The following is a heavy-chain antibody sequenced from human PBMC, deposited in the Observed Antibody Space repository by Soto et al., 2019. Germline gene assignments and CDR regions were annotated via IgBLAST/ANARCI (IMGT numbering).Heavy chain of an antibody. Sequence: LSLTCAVYGGSFSGYYWSWIRQPPGKGLEWVGRTRNKVDSYTTEYAASVRGRFTISRDDSKTSLYLQMNSLKTEDTALYYCATGTVGAMDYWGQGTLVTVSS. CDR3: ATGTVGAMDY. CDR2: TRNKVDSYTT. V-gene: IGHV3-72*01. J-gene: IGHJ4*02. CDR1: GGSFSGYY. D-gene: IGHD1-26*01.